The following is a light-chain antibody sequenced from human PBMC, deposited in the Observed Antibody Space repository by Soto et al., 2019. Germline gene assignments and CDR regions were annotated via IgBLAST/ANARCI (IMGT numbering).Light chain of an antibody. CDR3: MSYAGGNRFV. CDR2: QVT. CDR1: INDVGGYNY. Sequence: QSVLTQPPSASGSPGQSVTISCAGTINDVGGYNYVSWYQQHPGKVPQLMIYQVTKRPSGVPDRFSASKSDTTASLTISGLQAEDEGDYYCMSYAGGNRFVFGTVTKVTVL. V-gene: IGLV2-8*01. J-gene: IGLJ1*01.